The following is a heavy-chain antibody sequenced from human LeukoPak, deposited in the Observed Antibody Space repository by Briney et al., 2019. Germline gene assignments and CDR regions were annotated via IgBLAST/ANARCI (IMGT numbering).Heavy chain of an antibody. CDR3: VKGGQYSSSGLDY. CDR2: ISSNGGNT. D-gene: IGHD6-6*01. Sequence: PGGSLRLSCSASGFTFSSYAMRWVRQAPGKGLEYVSAISSNGGNTYYADSVKGRFTISRDNSKSTVYLQMSSLRAEDTAVYYCVKGGQYSSSGLDYWGQGTLVTVSS. J-gene: IGHJ4*02. CDR1: GFTFSSYA. V-gene: IGHV3-64D*09.